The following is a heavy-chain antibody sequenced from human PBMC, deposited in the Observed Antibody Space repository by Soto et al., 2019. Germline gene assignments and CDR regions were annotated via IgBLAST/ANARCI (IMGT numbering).Heavy chain of an antibody. CDR3: ATQTGGY. D-gene: IGHD3-10*01. J-gene: IGHJ4*02. CDR2: IYWDDDK. CDR1: GFSLSTSGVG. Sequence: QITLKESGPTLVKPTQTLTLTCTFSGFSLSTSGVGVGWIRQPPGKALEWLALIYWDDDKRYSPSLKSRLTNTKDASKTQVVLTMTNMDPVDTATYYCATQTGGYWGQGTLVTVSS. V-gene: IGHV2-5*02.